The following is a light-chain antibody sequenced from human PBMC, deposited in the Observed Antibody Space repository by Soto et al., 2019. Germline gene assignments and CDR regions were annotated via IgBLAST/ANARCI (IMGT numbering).Light chain of an antibody. Sequence: EIVLTQSPGTLSLSPGERATLFCRASQSVSNSDLAWYQQKPGQAPRLLIYGASSRATGIPDRFSGGGSGTDFSLTINRLEPDDFAVYYWQQYGSSPWTFGQGTKVEIK. V-gene: IGKV3-20*01. CDR1: QSVSNSD. CDR3: QQYGSSPWT. J-gene: IGKJ1*01. CDR2: GAS.